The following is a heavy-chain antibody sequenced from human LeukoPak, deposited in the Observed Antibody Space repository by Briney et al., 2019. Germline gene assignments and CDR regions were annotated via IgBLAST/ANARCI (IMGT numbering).Heavy chain of an antibody. Sequence: GGSLRLPCAASGFTFSSYWMHWVRQAPGKGLVWVSRIISDGSSTSYADSVKGRFTISRDNAKSTLYLQMNSLRAEDTAVYYCARGVGYCSSTSCYWWFDPWGQGTLVTVSS. V-gene: IGHV3-74*01. D-gene: IGHD2-2*01. CDR1: GFTFSSYW. CDR2: IISDGSST. J-gene: IGHJ5*02. CDR3: ARGVGYCSSTSCYWWFDP.